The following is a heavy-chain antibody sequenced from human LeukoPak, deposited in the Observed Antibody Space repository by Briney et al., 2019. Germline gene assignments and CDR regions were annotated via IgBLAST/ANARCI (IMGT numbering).Heavy chain of an antibody. D-gene: IGHD3-22*01. CDR3: ARVVDDSRSDYFDY. CDR2: IIPILGIA. J-gene: IGHJ4*02. Sequence: ASVKVSCKASGGTFSSYAISWVRQAPGQGLEWMGRIIPILGIANYAQKFQGRVTITADKSTSTAYMELSSLRSKDTAVYYCARVVDDSRSDYFDYWGQGTLVTVSS. CDR1: GGTFSSYA. V-gene: IGHV1-69*04.